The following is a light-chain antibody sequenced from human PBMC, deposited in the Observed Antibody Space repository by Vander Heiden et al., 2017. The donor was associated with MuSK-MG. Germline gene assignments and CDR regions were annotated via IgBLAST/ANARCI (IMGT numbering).Light chain of an antibody. V-gene: IGLV2-11*01. CDR3: CSYAGSYTSYV. J-gene: IGLJ1*01. Sequence: QSALTQPRSVSGSPGQSVNISCTGTSSDVGGYSYVSWYQQHPGKAPKLMIYEVSKRPSGVPDRFSGSKSGNTASLTISVLQAEDEADYYCCSYAGSYTSYVFGTGTKVTVL. CDR1: SSDVGGYSY. CDR2: EVS.